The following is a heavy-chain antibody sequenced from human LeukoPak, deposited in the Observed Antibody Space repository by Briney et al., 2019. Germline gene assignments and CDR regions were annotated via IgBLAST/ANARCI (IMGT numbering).Heavy chain of an antibody. J-gene: IGHJ5*02. CDR2: IHYSGIT. Sequence: SETLSLTCTVSGGSISSYYWSWIRQPPGKGLEWIGYIHYSGITNYNPSLKSRVTISVDTSKNQFSLKLSSVTAADTAVYYCARETIIVGRAEFGPWGQGTLVTVSS. V-gene: IGHV4-59*01. CDR3: ARETIIVGRAEFGP. CDR1: GGSISSYY. D-gene: IGHD3-22*01.